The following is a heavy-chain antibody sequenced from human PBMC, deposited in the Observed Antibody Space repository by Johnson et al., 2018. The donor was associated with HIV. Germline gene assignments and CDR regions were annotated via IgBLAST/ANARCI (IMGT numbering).Heavy chain of an antibody. D-gene: IGHD2-8*02. CDR1: GFTFSSYA. CDR3: ARALRVLLGAFDI. V-gene: IGHV3-30-3*01. CDR2: ISYNGSNK. J-gene: IGHJ3*02. Sequence: QVQLVESVGGVVQPGRSLRLSCAASGFTFSSYAMHWVRQAPGKGMEWVAVISYNGSNKYYADSVKGRFTILRDNSKNTLYLQMNSLRVEDTAVYYCARALRVLLGAFDIWGQGTMVTVSS.